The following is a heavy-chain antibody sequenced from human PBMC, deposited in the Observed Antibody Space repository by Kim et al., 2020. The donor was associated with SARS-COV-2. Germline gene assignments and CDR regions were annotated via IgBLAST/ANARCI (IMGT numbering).Heavy chain of an antibody. CDR3: ARGRYCTNAICRTDAMDV. V-gene: IGHV4-39*01. CDR1: SGSISSSSHY. D-gene: IGHD2-8*01. Sequence: SETLSLTCTVSSGSISSSSHYWGWIHQPPGKGLEWIGSIYYSGSTYYNPSLKSRVTISVDTSKNQFSLKLSSVTAADTALYRCARGRYCTNAICRTDAMDVLGQGTTVTVSS. J-gene: IGHJ6*02. CDR2: IYYSGST.